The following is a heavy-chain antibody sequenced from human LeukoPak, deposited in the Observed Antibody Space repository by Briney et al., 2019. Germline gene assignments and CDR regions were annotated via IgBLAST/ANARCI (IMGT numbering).Heavy chain of an antibody. CDR1: GFTFSSYE. V-gene: IGHV3-48*03. D-gene: IGHD3-10*01. CDR2: ISSSGSTI. J-gene: IGHJ4*02. CDR3: AILQSGSPNFNFDF. Sequence: GGSLRLSCAASGFTFSSYEMNWVRQAPGKGLEWVSYISSSGSTIYYADSVKGRFTISRDNAKNSLYLQMNSLRAEDTAVYYCAILQSGSPNFNFDFWGQGTLVTVSS.